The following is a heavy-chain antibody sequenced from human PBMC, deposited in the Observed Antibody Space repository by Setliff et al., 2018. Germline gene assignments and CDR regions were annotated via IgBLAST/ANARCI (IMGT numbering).Heavy chain of an antibody. V-gene: IGHV1-46*01. CDR1: GYSLTRYY. CDR3: ARGGMAAANRKGVFEY. J-gene: IGHJ4*02. D-gene: IGHD6-13*01. Sequence: GASVKVSCKASGYSLTRYYMHWVRQAPGQGLEWMGIINPGGGSASYAEKFQGRVTMTRDTSTSTFYMEVNILRSDDTAVYYCARGGMAAANRKGVFEYWGQGILVTVSS. CDR2: INPGGGSA.